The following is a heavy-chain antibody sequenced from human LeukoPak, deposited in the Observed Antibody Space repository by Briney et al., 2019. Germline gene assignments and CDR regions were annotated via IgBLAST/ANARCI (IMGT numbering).Heavy chain of an antibody. D-gene: IGHD2-15*01. CDR1: GGSISSSY. V-gene: IGHV4-59*12. CDR2: IYYSGST. Sequence: SETLSLTCTVSGGSISSSYGSWIRQPPGKGLEWIGYIYYSGSTYYNPSLKSRVTISVDTSKNQFSLKLSSVTAADTAVYYCARDPSTRYCSGGSCRAGPYFDYWGQGTLVTVSS. J-gene: IGHJ4*02. CDR3: ARDPSTRYCSGGSCRAGPYFDY.